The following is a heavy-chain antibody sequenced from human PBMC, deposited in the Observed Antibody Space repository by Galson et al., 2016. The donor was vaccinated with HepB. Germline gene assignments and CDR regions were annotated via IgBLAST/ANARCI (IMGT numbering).Heavy chain of an antibody. V-gene: IGHV7-4-1*02. CDR3: ARINTYYYDTSGYLTDYYYYPMDV. D-gene: IGHD3-22*01. J-gene: IGHJ6*02. CDR1: GYTLSSYG. CDR2: INTNTGNP. Sequence: SVKVSCKASGYTLSSYGMNWVRQAPGRGLEWMGWINTNTGNPTYAQGFTGRFVFSLDTSVSTAYLQISSLKSEDTAVYYCARINTYYYDTSGYLTDYYYYPMDVWGQGTTVTVSS.